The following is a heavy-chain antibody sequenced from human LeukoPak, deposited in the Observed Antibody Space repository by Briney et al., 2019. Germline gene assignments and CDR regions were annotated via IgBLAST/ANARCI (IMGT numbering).Heavy chain of an antibody. Sequence: PSETLSLTCTVSGGSISSYYWSWIRQPPGKGLEWIGYIYYSGSTNYNPSLKSRVTISVDTSKNQFSLKLSSVTAADTAVYYCARSSSWGYYYYMDVWGKGTTVTVSS. J-gene: IGHJ6*03. CDR3: ARSSSWGYYYYMDV. D-gene: IGHD6-13*01. V-gene: IGHV4-59*01. CDR1: GGSISSYY. CDR2: IYYSGST.